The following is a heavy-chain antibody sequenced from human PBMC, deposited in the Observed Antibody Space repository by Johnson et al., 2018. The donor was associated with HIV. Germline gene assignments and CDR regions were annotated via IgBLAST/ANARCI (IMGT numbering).Heavy chain of an antibody. CDR1: GSTFSSYA. CDR2: ISGSGGST. Sequence: VQLVESGGGLVKPGGSLRLSCAASGSTFSSYAMSWVRQAPGKGLEWVSAISGSGGSTYYADSVKGRLTISRANSKNPLYLQMNSLRAEDTAVYYCAKDLFDSYYDSSGYYSSGAFDIWGQGTMVTVSS. J-gene: IGHJ3*02. D-gene: IGHD3-22*01. V-gene: IGHV3-23*04. CDR3: AKDLFDSYYDSSGYYSSGAFDI.